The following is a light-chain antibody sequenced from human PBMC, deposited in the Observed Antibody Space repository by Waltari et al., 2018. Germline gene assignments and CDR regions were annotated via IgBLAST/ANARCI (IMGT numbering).Light chain of an antibody. CDR3: QQHGTLPAT. CDR2: RAS. V-gene: IGKV3-20*01. CDR1: PTVGSSS. Sequence: EIVLTQSPGTASLSPGESVPLSCRASPTVGSSSLAWYQQKPGQAPRLVIYRASRRSTGIPDRFSGSGSGTDFSLTISRLEPEDFAVYYCQQHGTLPATFGQGTKGEIK. J-gene: IGKJ1*01.